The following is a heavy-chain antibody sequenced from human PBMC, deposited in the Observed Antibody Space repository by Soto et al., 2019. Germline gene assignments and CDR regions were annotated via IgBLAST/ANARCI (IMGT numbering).Heavy chain of an antibody. CDR3: ARHASGSGSSPFDY. J-gene: IGHJ4*02. Sequence: SETLSLTCTVSGGSISTSTYYWGWIRQPPGKGLEWIGSMYYTGVTYDNPSLKSRVTISVDTSKNQFSLKLNSVTAADTAVYYCARHASGSGSSPFDYWGQGTLVTVSS. CDR1: GGSISTSTYY. CDR2: MYYTGVT. V-gene: IGHV4-39*01. D-gene: IGHD3-10*01.